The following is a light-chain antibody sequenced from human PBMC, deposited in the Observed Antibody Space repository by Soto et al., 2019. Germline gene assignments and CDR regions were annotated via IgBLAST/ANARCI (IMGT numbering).Light chain of an antibody. CDR1: QGISSY. J-gene: IGKJ1*01. V-gene: IGKV1-8*01. Sequence: IRVTQSASSLSASTGDRVTITCRASQGISSYLAWYQQKPGKAPNLLIYAASTLQSGVPSRFSGSGSGTDFTLTITCLQSEDFATYYCQQYYSYPRTFGQGTKVDIK. CDR2: AAS. CDR3: QQYYSYPRT.